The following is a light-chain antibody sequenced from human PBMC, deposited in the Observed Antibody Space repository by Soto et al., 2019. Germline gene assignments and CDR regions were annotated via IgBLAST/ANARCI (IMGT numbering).Light chain of an antibody. V-gene: IGLV2-14*01. Sequence: QSVLTQPASVSGSPGQSITISCTGTRRDVGGYNYVSWYQQYPGKSPKLLIYEVTHRPSGVSNRFSGSKSGNTASLTISGFQAEDEADYYCSSYTISNTLPFVFGTGTKVTVL. CDR1: RRDVGGYNY. CDR2: EVT. CDR3: SSYTISNTLPFV. J-gene: IGLJ1*01.